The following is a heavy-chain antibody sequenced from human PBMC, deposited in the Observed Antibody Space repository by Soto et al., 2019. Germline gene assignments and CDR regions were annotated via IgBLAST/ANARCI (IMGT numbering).Heavy chain of an antibody. CDR3: ARAEYYDILTGYYNGAFDI. CDR1: GGSISSYY. Sequence: SETLSLTCTVSGGSISSYYWSWIRQPPGKGLEWIVYIYYSGSTNYNPSLKSRVTISADKSISTVYLQWSSLKASDTAMYYCARAEYYDILTGYYNGAFDIWGQGTMVTVSS. CDR2: IYYSGST. J-gene: IGHJ3*02. D-gene: IGHD3-9*01. V-gene: IGHV4-59*12.